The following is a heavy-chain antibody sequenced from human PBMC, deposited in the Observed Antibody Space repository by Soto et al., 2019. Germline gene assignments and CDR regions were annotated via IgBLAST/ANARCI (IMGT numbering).Heavy chain of an antibody. D-gene: IGHD3-10*01. V-gene: IGHV1-24*01. CDR2: FDPEGGEA. Sequence: ASVKVSCKISGHTLTVVSIHWVRQAPGKGLEWMGGFDPEGGEAIYAQKWHGRVTVTEDTVTGTAYMELRGLKSDYTAGYDCASPTAPRGAIITNINFDFWGQGTPVTVSS. J-gene: IGHJ4*02. CDR3: ASPTAPRGAIITNINFDF. CDR1: GHTLTVVS.